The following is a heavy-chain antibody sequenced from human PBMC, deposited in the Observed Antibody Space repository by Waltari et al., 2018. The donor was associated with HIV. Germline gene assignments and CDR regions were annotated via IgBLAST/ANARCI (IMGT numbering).Heavy chain of an antibody. J-gene: IGHJ4*02. CDR2: INPSGGST. D-gene: IGHD2-15*01. CDR1: GYTFTSYY. CDR3: AAYCSGGSCYYGYYFDY. V-gene: IGHV1-46*01. Sequence: QVQLVQSGAEVKKPGASVKVSCKASGYTFTSYYMHWVRQAPGQGLEWMGIINPSGGSTSYAQKFQGRVTMTRDTSTSTVYMELSSLRSEDTAVYYCAAYCSGGSCYYGYYFDYWGQGTLVTVSS.